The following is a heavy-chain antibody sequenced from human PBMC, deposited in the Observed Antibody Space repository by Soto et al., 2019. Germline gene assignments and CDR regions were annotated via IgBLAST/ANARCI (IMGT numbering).Heavy chain of an antibody. Sequence: QVQLVQSGAEVKKPGSSVKVSCKASGGTFSSYAISWVRQAPGQGLEWMGGIIPIFGTANYAQKFQGRVTSTADEPTSTAYMELSSLRSEDTAVYYCARRRDYDSSGYWDLEIWGQGTMVTVSS. V-gene: IGHV1-69*01. J-gene: IGHJ3*02. CDR1: GGTFSSYA. D-gene: IGHD3-22*01. CDR3: ARRRDYDSSGYWDLEI. CDR2: IIPIFGTA.